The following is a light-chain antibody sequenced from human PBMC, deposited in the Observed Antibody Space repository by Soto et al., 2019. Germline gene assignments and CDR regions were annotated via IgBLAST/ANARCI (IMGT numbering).Light chain of an antibody. Sequence: DIQMTQSPSTLSASVGDRVTVTCRASRSISTWLAWYQQKPGNTPKLLLHHASILESGVPSGFSGSGSGTEFTLTISSLQPDDFATYYCQQYHFFWTFGQGTKV. V-gene: IGKV1-5*01. CDR1: RSISTW. J-gene: IGKJ1*01. CDR2: HAS. CDR3: QQYHFFWT.